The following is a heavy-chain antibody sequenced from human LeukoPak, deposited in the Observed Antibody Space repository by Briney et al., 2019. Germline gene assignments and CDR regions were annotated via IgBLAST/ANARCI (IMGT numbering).Heavy chain of an antibody. CDR3: AKDLARIGARQSDY. CDR2: ISNSGFNT. J-gene: IGHJ4*02. Sequence: GGSLRLSCAASGFTFTSYAMSWVRQAPGKGLEWVSGISNSGFNTHYADSAKGRFTISRDNSKNTLYLQMNSLRAEDTALYYCAKDLARIGARQSDYWGQGTLVTVSS. V-gene: IGHV3-23*01. CDR1: GFTFTSYA. D-gene: IGHD6-6*01.